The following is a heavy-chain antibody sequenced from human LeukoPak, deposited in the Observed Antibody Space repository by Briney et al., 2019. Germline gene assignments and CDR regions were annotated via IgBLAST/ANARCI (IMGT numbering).Heavy chain of an antibody. Sequence: ASVKVSCKASGYTFTSYGISWVRQAPAQGLEWMGWISAYNGNTNYAQKLQGRVTITTDTSTSTAYMELRSLRSDDTAVYYCAGGYPDYYYYGMDVWGQGTTVTVSS. V-gene: IGHV1-18*01. J-gene: IGHJ6*02. CDR3: AGGYPDYYYYGMDV. D-gene: IGHD3-22*01. CDR2: ISAYNGNT. CDR1: GYTFTSYG.